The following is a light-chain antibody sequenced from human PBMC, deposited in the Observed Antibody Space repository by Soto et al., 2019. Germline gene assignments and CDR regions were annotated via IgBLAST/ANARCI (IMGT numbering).Light chain of an antibody. V-gene: IGLV2-14*01. CDR1: SSDIGAYDY. J-gene: IGLJ1*01. Sequence: QSALTQPASLSGSPGQSITISCTGTSSDIGAYDYVSWFQQHPGKAPKLMISEVNNRPSGVSNRFSGSKSGNTAYLTISGLQVEDEAESFCFSFTAASTRVFGTGRKATV. CDR3: FSFTAASTRV. CDR2: EVN.